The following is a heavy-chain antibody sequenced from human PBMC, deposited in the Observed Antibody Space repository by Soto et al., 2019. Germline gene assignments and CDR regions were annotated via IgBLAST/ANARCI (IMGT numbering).Heavy chain of an antibody. CDR3: ARETGLRSSGWSYYFDF. V-gene: IGHV3-48*02. Sequence: VQLVESGGGMVQPGGSLRVSCAASGFTLSSYSMHWVGRAPGKGLEWVSYISGSGGTIYYADSVKGRFTISRDNAKNSLSVQMNSLRDEDTAVYFCARETGLRSSGWSYYFDFWGQGTRVTVSS. J-gene: IGHJ4*02. CDR1: GFTLSSYS. D-gene: IGHD6-19*01. CDR2: ISGSGGTI.